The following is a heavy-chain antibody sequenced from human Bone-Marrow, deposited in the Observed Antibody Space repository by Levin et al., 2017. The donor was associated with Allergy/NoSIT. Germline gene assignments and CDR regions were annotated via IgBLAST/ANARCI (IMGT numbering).Heavy chain of an antibody. CDR3: ASPKRWAYWYFDL. V-gene: IGHV4-59*01. D-gene: IGHD3-16*01. CDR1: GGSINNYY. CDR2: LSYSGNT. J-gene: IGHJ2*01. Sequence: SETLSLTCTVSGGSINNYYWSWLRQPPGKGLEWIGYLSYSGNTNYNPSLKSRVTISLDTSKNQFSLSLTSVTAADTAVYYCASPKRWAYWYFDLWGRGTLVTVSS.